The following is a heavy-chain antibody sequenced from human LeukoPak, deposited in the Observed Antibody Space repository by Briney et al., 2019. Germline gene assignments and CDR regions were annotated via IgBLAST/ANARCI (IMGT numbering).Heavy chain of an antibody. CDR1: GFTFSSYA. V-gene: IGHV3-23*01. D-gene: IGHD5-18*01. J-gene: IGHJ4*02. CDR2: ISGSGGST. Sequence: GGSLRLSCAASGFTFSSYAMSWVRQAPGRGLEWVSAISGSGGSTYYADSVKGRFTISRDNSKNTLYLQMNSLRAEDTAVYYCAKIEGSYGPQDPFDYWGQGTLVTVSS. CDR3: AKIEGSYGPQDPFDY.